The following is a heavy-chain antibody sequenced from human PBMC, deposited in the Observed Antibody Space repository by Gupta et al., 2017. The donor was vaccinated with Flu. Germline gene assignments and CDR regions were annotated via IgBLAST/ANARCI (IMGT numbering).Heavy chain of an antibody. D-gene: IGHD6-19*01. Sequence: AMSWVRQAPGKGLEWVSAVSGSGGNTYYADSVKGRFTISRDNSKNTPYLQMNSLRAEDTAIYYCAKDSGSGWPYNWYFDLWGRGTLVTVSS. CDR1: A. CDR2: VSGSGGNT. CDR3: AKDSGSGWPYNWYFDL. J-gene: IGHJ2*01. V-gene: IGHV3-23*01.